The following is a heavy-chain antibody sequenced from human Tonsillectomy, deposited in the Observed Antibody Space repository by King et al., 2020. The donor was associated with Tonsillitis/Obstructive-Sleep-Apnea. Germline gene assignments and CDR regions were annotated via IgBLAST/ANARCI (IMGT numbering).Heavy chain of an antibody. V-gene: IGHV3-23*04. CDR3: AKDRRSSGVYYYGMDV. D-gene: IGHD6-19*01. J-gene: IGHJ6*02. CDR2: IPGSGGRT. Sequence: EVQLVESGGGLVHPGGSLRLSCAASGFSFSSYAMTWVRQAPGKGLEWVSGIPGSGGRTYYADSVRGRFTISRDNSKNTLFLQMNSLRAEDTALYYCAKDRRSSGVYYYGMDVWGQGTTVTVSS. CDR1: GFSFSSYA.